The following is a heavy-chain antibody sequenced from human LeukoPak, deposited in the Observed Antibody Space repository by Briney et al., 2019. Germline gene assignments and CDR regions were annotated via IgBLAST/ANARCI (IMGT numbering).Heavy chain of an antibody. CDR3: ARDSGTTAGWYYYYYMDV. CDR1: GYTFTSYG. D-gene: IGHD4-17*01. Sequence: ASVKVSCKASGYTFTSYGIGWVRQAPGQGLEWMGWISAYNGNTNYAQKLQGRVTMTTDTSTSTAYMELRSLRSDDTAVYYCARDSGTTAGWYYYYYMDVWGKGTPVTVSS. V-gene: IGHV1-18*01. CDR2: ISAYNGNT. J-gene: IGHJ6*03.